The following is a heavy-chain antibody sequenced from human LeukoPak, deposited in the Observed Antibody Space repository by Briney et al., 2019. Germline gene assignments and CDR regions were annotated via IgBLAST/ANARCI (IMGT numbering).Heavy chain of an antibody. J-gene: IGHJ6*02. CDR2: IYSGGST. Sequence: GGSLRLSCAASGFTVSSNYMSWVRQAPGKGLEWVSVIYSGGSTYYADSVKGRFTISRDNSKNTLYLQMNSLRAEDTAVYYCARVTSGRQWLARSYYYYGMDVWGQGTTVTVSS. V-gene: IGHV3-53*01. CDR1: GFTVSSNY. D-gene: IGHD6-19*01. CDR3: ARVTSGRQWLARSYYYYGMDV.